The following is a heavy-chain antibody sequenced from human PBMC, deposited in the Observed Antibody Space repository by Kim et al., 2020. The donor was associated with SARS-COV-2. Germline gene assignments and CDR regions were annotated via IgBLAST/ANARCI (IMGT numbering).Heavy chain of an antibody. V-gene: IGHV3-66*01. CDR2: IYSGGST. J-gene: IGHJ6*02. CDR1: GFTVSSNY. Sequence: GRSLRLSCAASGFTVSSNYMSWVRQAPGTGLEWVSVIYSGGSTYYADSVKGRFTISRDNSKNTLYLQMNSLRAEDTAVYYCARVNEDSSGYYFRYYYGMDFWGQGATVTVSS. CDR3: ARVNEDSSGYYFRYYYGMDF. D-gene: IGHD3-22*01.